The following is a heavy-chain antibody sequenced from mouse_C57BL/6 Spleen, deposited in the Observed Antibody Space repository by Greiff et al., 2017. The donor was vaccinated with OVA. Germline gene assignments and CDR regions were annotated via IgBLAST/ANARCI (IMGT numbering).Heavy chain of an antibody. J-gene: IGHJ4*01. CDR2: ISSGSSTI. V-gene: IGHV5-17*01. CDR1: GFTFSDYG. Sequence: EVMLVESGGGLVKPGGSLKLSCAASGFTFSDYGMHWVRQAPEKGLEWVAYISSGSSTIYYADTVKGRFTISRDNAKNTLFLHSTSLRSEDTAMYYCARGGRGYAMDYWGQGTSVTVSS. CDR3: ARGGRGYAMDY.